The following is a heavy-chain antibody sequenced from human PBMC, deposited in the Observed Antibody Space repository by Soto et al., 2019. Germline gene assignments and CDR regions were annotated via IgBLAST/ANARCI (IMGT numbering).Heavy chain of an antibody. CDR2: IRSKAYGGTT. J-gene: IGHJ4*02. Sequence: GGSLRLSCTVSGFTFGDYAMSWFRQAPGKGLEWVGFIRSKAYGGTTEYAASVKGRFTISREDSKSIAYLQMNGLKTEDTAVYYCTRAYSSGWYYFDYWGQGTLVTVSS. V-gene: IGHV3-49*03. CDR3: TRAYSSGWYYFDY. D-gene: IGHD6-19*01. CDR1: GFTFGDYA.